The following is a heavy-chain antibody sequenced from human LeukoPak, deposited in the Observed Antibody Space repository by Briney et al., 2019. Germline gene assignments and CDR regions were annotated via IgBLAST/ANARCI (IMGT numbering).Heavy chain of an antibody. CDR1: GGTLGTYA. D-gene: IGHD5-18*01. V-gene: IGHV1-69*05. CDR3: AREYSWIQPYMDV. Sequence: SVKVSCKASGGTLGTYAVSWVRHPPAQGHEWMGRISPMFGIANYTQKFQGRVTIATDESANTAYMELSRLTSEDMAVNYCAREYSWIQPYMDVWGKGTTVIVSS. J-gene: IGHJ6*03. CDR2: ISPMFGIA.